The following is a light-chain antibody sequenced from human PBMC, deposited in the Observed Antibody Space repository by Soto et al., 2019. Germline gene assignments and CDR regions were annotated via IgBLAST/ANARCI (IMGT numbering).Light chain of an antibody. Sequence: IQLTQSPSSLPASVEDRFTITSRASKGISSYLAWYQQKPGKAPKLLIYAASTLQSGVPSRFSGSGSGTDFTLTISSLQPEDFATYYCQQLNSYPLFTFGPGTKVDIK. CDR1: KGISSY. V-gene: IGKV1-9*01. CDR2: AAS. CDR3: QQLNSYPLFT. J-gene: IGKJ3*01.